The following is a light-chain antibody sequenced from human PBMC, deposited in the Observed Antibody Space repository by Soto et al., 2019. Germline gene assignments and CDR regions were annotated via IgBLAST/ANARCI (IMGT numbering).Light chain of an antibody. Sequence: DIRMRPSPSSVSASVGDRVTISCLVCQSSASYLNWYQQRPGRAPRRLISAASSLESGVPSRLSGSGSGTDFTLTISSLQPEDVATYYCQQSTSWPWTFGQGTKVDIK. J-gene: IGKJ1*01. CDR2: AAS. V-gene: IGKV1-39*01. CDR1: QSSASY. CDR3: QQSTSWPWT.